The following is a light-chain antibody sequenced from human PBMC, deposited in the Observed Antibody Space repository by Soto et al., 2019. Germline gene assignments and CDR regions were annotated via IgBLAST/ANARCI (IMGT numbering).Light chain of an antibody. Sequence: QSALTQPASVSGSPGQSITISCTGTSSNIGGDNYVSWYQQHPGKAPKLIIYDVSNRPSGVSNRFSGSKSGNAASLTISGLQAGDEAGYYCSSCTISSAFEVGELGGGTKVTV. CDR2: DVS. J-gene: IGLJ2*01. CDR3: SSCTISSAFEVGE. V-gene: IGLV2-14*01. CDR1: SSNIGGDNY.